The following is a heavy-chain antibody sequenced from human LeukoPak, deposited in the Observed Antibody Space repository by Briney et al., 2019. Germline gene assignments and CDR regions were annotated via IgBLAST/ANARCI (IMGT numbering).Heavy chain of an antibody. CDR3: AKNRIGHTYADAFEI. CDR2: IRSDGTER. V-gene: IGHV3-30*02. CDR1: GFTFSNFD. Sequence: PGGSLRLSCATSGFTFSNFDMHWVRQAPGKGLEWVAFIRSDGTERLYRDSVKGRLTISRDNSKNTLYLQMNSLRAEDMGVYYCAKNRIGHTYADAFEIWGQGTMVSVSS. J-gene: IGHJ3*02. D-gene: IGHD2/OR15-2a*01.